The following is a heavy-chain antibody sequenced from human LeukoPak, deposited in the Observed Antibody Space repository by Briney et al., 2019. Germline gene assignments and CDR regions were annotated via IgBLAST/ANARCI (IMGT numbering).Heavy chain of an antibody. D-gene: IGHD3-3*01. CDR1: GFTFSSYA. V-gene: IGHV3-23*01. J-gene: IGHJ3*02. Sequence: GGSLRLSCAASGFTFSSYAMSWVRQAPGKGLEWVSAISGSDGSTYYADSVKGRFAISRDNSKNTLYLQMNSLRAEDTAVYYCAKNQKSNYDFWSGGVAFDIWGQGTMVTVSS. CDR2: ISGSDGST. CDR3: AKNQKSNYDFWSGGVAFDI.